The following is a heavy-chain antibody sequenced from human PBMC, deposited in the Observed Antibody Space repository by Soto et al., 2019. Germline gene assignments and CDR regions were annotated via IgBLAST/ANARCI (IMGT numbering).Heavy chain of an antibody. Sequence: QVQLVESGGGVVQPGRSLRLSCAASGFTFNSYAMHWVRQAPGKGLEWVEVISYDGGNKYYADSVKGRFTISRDNSKTTLSLQMNSLRAGDTAVYYCARDPGSGWPPFGYWGQGTLVTVSS. V-gene: IGHV3-30-3*01. J-gene: IGHJ4*02. CDR3: ARDPGSGWPPFGY. CDR1: GFTFNSYA. CDR2: ISYDGGNK. D-gene: IGHD6-19*01.